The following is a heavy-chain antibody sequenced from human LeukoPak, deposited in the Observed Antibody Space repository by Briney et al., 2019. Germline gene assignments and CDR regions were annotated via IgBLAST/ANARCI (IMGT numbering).Heavy chain of an antibody. J-gene: IGHJ3*02. CDR1: KFSFNSYG. CDR3: AKDPNGDYIGTFDI. D-gene: IGHD4-17*01. CDR2: ISGSGGST. V-gene: IGHV3-23*01. Sequence: GGSLRLSCATSKFSFNSYGMTWVRQAPGKGLEWVPSISGSGGSTQYAASVQGRFTISRDNSKNTLYLQMNSLRAEDTAVYYCAKDPNGDYIGTFDIWGQGTMVTVSS.